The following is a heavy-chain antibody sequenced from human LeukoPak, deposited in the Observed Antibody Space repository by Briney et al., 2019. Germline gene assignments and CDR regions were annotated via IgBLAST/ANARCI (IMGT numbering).Heavy chain of an antibody. CDR1: GFTFSSYA. CDR2: ISGSGGST. Sequence: HSGGSLRLSCAASGFTFSSYAMSWVRQAPGKGLEWVSAISGSGGSTYYADSVKGRFTISRDNSKKTLYLQMNSLRAEDTAVYYCAKHYDIHLNWFDPWGQGTLVTVSS. D-gene: IGHD3-9*01. CDR3: AKHYDIHLNWFDP. J-gene: IGHJ5*02. V-gene: IGHV3-23*01.